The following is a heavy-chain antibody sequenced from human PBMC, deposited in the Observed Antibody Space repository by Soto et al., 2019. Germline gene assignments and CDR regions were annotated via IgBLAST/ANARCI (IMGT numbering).Heavy chain of an antibody. CDR3: ARLYCGGDCYSAYYYYGMDV. Sequence: SVKVSCKASGGTFSSYAISWVRQAPGQGLEWMGGIIPIFGTANYAQKFQGRVTITADKSTSTAYMELSSLRSEDTAVYYCARLYCGGDCYSAYYYYGMDVWGQGTTVTVSS. V-gene: IGHV1-69*06. D-gene: IGHD2-21*02. J-gene: IGHJ6*02. CDR1: GGTFSSYA. CDR2: IIPIFGTA.